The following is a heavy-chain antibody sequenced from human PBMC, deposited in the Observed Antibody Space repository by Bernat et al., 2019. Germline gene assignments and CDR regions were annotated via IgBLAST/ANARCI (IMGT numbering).Heavy chain of an antibody. Sequence: QVQLQQSGPGLVKPSQTLSVTCAISGDSVSSNNAAWNWIRQSPSRGLEWLGRTYYRSKWYNNYAVSVKSRITINADTSKNQFSLQLNSVTPEDTAVYYCARDPREYSGYDWGDAFDIWGQGTMVTVSS. CDR1: GDSVSSNNAA. J-gene: IGHJ3*02. V-gene: IGHV6-1*01. CDR2: TYYRSKWYN. D-gene: IGHD5-12*01. CDR3: ARDPREYSGYDWGDAFDI.